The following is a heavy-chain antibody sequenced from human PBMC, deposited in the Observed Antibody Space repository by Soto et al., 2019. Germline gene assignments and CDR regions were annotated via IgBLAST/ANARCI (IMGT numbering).Heavy chain of an antibody. J-gene: IGHJ5*02. CDR1: GGSVSSGSYY. V-gene: IGHV4-61*01. CDR3: ARTVAVAATPRGFGGTGWFDP. CDR2: IYYSGST. Sequence: SETLSLTCTVSGGSVSSGSYYWSWIWQPPGKGLEWIGYIYYSGSTNYNPSLKSRVTISVDTSKNQFSLKLSSVTAADTAVYYCARTVAVAATPRGFGGTGWFDPWGQGTLVTVSS. D-gene: IGHD2-15*01.